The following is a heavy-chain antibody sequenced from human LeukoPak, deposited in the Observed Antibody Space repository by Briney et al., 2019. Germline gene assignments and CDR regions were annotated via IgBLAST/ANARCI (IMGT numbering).Heavy chain of an antibody. Sequence: ASVKVSCKTSGYTFTESVVCWVRQAPGQGLEWMGWISAYNGVTNYAQKFQGRVTMTTDTPTSTAYLQLQRLRPDDTAVYFGAKAPRLWWNNLMDEWGQGTLVIVSS. CDR1: GYTFTESV. V-gene: IGHV1-18*01. CDR2: ISAYNGVT. CDR3: AKAPRLWWNNLMDE. D-gene: IGHD4/OR15-4a*01. J-gene: IGHJ4*02.